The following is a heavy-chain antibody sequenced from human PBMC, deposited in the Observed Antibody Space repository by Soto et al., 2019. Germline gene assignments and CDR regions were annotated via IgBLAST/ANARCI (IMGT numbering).Heavy chain of an antibody. CDR2: INDSGNT. Sequence: LSLTCAVSCGSFRGYFWSWIRQSPDKGLEWIGEINDSGNTYYNPSFKSRLTISVDTSRSQISLRLTSVTAADSAVYYCQGGDFWGQGIRVTVSS. CDR3: QGGDF. J-gene: IGHJ4*02. CDR1: CGSFRGYF. D-gene: IGHD3-16*01. V-gene: IGHV4-34*01.